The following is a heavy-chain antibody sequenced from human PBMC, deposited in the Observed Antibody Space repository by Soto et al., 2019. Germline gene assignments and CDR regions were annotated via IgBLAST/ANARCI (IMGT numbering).Heavy chain of an antibody. CDR2: FDPDDGET. D-gene: IGHD1-26*01. CDR1: GYTLTELS. V-gene: IGHV1-24*01. J-gene: IGHJ4*02. Sequence: QVQLVQSGDEVKKPGASVKVTCKVSGYTLTELSMHWVRQAPGKGLELMGGFDPDDGETIYAQKFQGRVTMTEDTFTDTVYMELSSLRSEDTAVSYCATDDASGSYDCWGQGTLVTVSS. CDR3: ATDDASGSYDC.